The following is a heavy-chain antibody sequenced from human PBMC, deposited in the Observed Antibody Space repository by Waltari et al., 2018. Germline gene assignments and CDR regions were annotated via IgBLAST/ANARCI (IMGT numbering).Heavy chain of an antibody. CDR2: IKQDGSEK. V-gene: IGHV3-7*01. CDR3: ARDMAVGALDY. J-gene: IGHJ4*02. Sequence: EVQLVESGGGLVQPGGSLRLSCAASGFTFSSYWMSWVRQAPGKGLEWVANIKQDGSEKYYVDSLKGRFTISRDNAKNSLYLQMNSLRAEDTAVYYCARDMAVGALDYWGQGTLVTVSS. CDR1: GFTFSSYW. D-gene: IGHD1-26*01.